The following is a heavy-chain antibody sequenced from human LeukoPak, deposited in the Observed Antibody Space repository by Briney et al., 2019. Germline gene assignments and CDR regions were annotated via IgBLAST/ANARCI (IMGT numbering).Heavy chain of an antibody. V-gene: IGHV3-74*01. Sequence: GGSLRLSCAVSGFTFSNYWMHWVRQSPGKGLVWVSRINMDGSITTYADSVKGRFTISGDNAKNTLYLQMNSLRAEDTAVNYCSRARGDYRYFDYWGQGTLVTVSS. J-gene: IGHJ4*02. CDR3: SRARGDYRYFDY. CDR2: INMDGSIT. CDR1: GFTFSNYW. D-gene: IGHD4-17*01.